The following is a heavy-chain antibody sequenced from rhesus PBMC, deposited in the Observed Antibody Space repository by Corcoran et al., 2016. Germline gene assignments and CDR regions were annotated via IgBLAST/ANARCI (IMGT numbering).Heavy chain of an antibody. CDR2: LSNGGGSA. V-gene: IGHV3S5*01. CDR3: AKVPKYSGSYYCDY. CDR1: GFTFSSYG. Sequence: EVQLVESGGGLVQPGGSLRLSCAASGFTFSSYGMSWVRQAPGKGLEVGQSLSNGGGSAYSADAVKGRFTISRDDSRNTLSLQMNSLRAEDTAVYYCAKVPKYSGSYYCDYWGQGVLVTVSS. D-gene: IGHD3-16*01. J-gene: IGHJ4*01.